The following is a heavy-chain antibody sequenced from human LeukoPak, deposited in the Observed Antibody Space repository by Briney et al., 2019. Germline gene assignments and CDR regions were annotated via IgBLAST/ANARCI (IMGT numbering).Heavy chain of an antibody. Sequence: GGSLRLSCAVSGLTFSSSWMDWVRQAPGKGLEWVASINPDGNKKYSADSVKGRFTTSRDNAENSLYLQMNSLRVEDTAFYYCARDLAYSRLDYWGQGMLVTVSS. J-gene: IGHJ4*02. CDR3: ARDLAYSRLDY. CDR2: INPDGNKK. CDR1: GLTFSSSW. D-gene: IGHD5-18*01. V-gene: IGHV3-7*01.